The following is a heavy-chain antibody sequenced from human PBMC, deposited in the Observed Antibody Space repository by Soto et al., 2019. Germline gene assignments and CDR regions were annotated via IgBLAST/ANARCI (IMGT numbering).Heavy chain of an antibody. CDR2: ISGSGGST. CDR1: GFTFSSYA. CDR3: AKGLTFGGVIVIPDGMDV. D-gene: IGHD3-16*02. V-gene: IGHV3-23*01. Sequence: GGSLRLSCAASGFTFSSYAMSWVRQAPGKGLEWVSAISGSGGSTHYADSVKGRFTISRDNSKNTLYLQMNSLRAEDTAVHYCAKGLTFGGVIVIPDGMDVWGQGTTVTVSS. J-gene: IGHJ6*02.